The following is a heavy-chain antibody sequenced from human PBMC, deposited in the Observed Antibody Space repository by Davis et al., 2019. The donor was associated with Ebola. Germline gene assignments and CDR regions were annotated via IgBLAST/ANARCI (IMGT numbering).Heavy chain of an antibody. V-gene: IGHV5-10-1*01. D-gene: IGHD1-1*01. CDR3: ARHFRHNLKDRPTVSRRAGWLDL. CDR1: GYTFTNHW. J-gene: IGHJ5*02. CDR2: IDPDDSYS. Sequence: PGGSLRLSCKGFGYTFTNHWISWVRQMPGKGLEWMGKIDPDDSYSNYSPSFQGHVTITADKSTTTVYLQWGSLQASDTAIYYCARHFRHNLKDRPTVSRRAGWLDLWGQGTLLTVSS.